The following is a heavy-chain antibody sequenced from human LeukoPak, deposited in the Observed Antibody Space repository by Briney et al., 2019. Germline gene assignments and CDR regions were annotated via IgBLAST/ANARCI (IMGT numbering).Heavy chain of an antibody. V-gene: IGHV4-39*07. CDR3: ARDKGGLVGEVDY. Sequence: PSETLSLTCTVSGGSISSSSYCWGWIRQPPGKGLEWIGSIYYSGSTYYNPSLKSRVTISVDTSKNQFSLKLSSVTAADTAVYYCARDKGGLVGEVDYWGQGTLVTVSS. J-gene: IGHJ4*02. D-gene: IGHD3-10*01. CDR1: GGSISSSSYC. CDR2: IYYSGST.